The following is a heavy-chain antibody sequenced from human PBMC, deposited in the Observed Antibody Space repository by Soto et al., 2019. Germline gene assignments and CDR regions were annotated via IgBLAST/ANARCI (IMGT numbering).Heavy chain of an antibody. D-gene: IGHD3-3*01. Sequence: SETLSLTCTVSGVSISSNDYYWGWVRQPPGKGLEWIGSLHYSGSTYYNPSLKSRVTISVDTSKNLFSLNLSSVTAADTAVYFCARVDYDFWSGSSPSNYGMDVWGQGTTVTVSS. CDR3: ARVDYDFWSGSSPSNYGMDV. CDR2: LHYSGST. CDR1: GVSISSNDYY. J-gene: IGHJ6*02. V-gene: IGHV4-39*07.